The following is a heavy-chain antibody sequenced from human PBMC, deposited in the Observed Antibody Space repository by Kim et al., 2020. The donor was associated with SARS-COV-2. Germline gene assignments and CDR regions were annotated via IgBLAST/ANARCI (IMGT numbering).Heavy chain of an antibody. V-gene: IGHV1-2*02. CDR2: INPNSGGT. J-gene: IGHJ4*02. D-gene: IGHD2-21*02. CDR1: GYTFSDYY. CDR3: ARFSVMTPPFDY. Sequence: ASVKVSCKTSGYTFSDYYMHWVRQAPGQGHEWMGWINPNSGGTNYAQKFQGRVTMTRDTSISTVYMELSRLRSDDTALYYCARFSVMTPPFDYWGQGTLVTGSS.